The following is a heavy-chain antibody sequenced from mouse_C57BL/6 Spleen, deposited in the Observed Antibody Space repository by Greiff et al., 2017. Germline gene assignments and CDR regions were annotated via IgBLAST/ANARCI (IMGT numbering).Heavy chain of an antibody. V-gene: IGHV1-52*01. CDR2: IDPSDSET. J-gene: IGHJ1*03. CDR3: ARRGTTVVARGYFDV. CDR1: GYTFTSYW. Sequence: VQLQPPGAELVRPGSSVKLSCKASGYTFTSYWMHWVKQRPIQGLEWIGNIDPSDSETHYNQKFKDKASLTVDKSSSTAYMQLSSLTSEDAAVYYCARRGTTVVARGYFDVWGTGTTVTVSS. D-gene: IGHD1-1*01.